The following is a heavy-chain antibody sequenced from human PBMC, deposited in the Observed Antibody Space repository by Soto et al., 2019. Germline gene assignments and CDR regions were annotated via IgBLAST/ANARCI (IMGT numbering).Heavy chain of an antibody. J-gene: IGHJ6*02. D-gene: IGHD6-13*01. V-gene: IGHV5-51*01. CDR2: IYPGDSDT. CDR1: GYSFTSYW. CDR3: ARASAAGKYYYGMDV. Sequence: GESLKISCKGSGYSFTSYWIGWVRQMPGKGLEWMGIIYPGDSDTRYSPSFQGQVTISADKSISTAYLQWSSLKASDTAMYYCARASAAGKYYYGMDVWGQGTTVTVSS.